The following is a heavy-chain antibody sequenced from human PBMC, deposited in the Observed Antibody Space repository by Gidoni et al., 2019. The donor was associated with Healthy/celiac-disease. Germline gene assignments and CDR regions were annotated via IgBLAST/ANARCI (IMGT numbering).Heavy chain of an antibody. CDR3: AKDGNGSGSYYPPYYFDY. V-gene: IGHV3-23*01. Sequence: EVQLLESGGGLVQPGGSLRLSCAASGSTFRSYAMSWVRQAPGKGLEWVSAISGSGGSTYYADSVKGRFTISRDNSKNTLYLQMNSLRAEDTAVYYCAKDGNGSGSYYPPYYFDYWGQGTLVTVSS. J-gene: IGHJ4*02. CDR2: ISGSGGST. CDR1: GSTFRSYA. D-gene: IGHD3-10*01.